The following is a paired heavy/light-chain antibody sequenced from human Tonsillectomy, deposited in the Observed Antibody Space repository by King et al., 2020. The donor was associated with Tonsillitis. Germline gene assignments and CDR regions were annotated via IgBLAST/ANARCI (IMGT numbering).Light chain of an antibody. CDR2: WAS. CDR3: QQYFGTPPT. CDR1: QSVLYSSNNKNY. J-gene: IGKJ2*01. Sequence: DIVMTQSPDSLVVSLGERATINCKSSQSVLYSSNNKNYLAWYQQKPGQPPKLLIYWASTRESGVPDRFSGSGSGTDFTLTISSLQAEDVAVYYCQQYFGTPPTFGQGTKLEIK. V-gene: IGKV4-1*01.
Heavy chain of an antibody. CDR2: IYANNGGT. Sequence: QVQLVQSGAEVKKPGASVKVSCKASGNTFTGYYIHWVRQAPGQGLEWMGWIYANNGGTAYAQKFQGRVTMTRDTSISTAYMELSRLRSDDTAIYYCARDIGDYGGSGPNAFDIWGQGTMVTVSS. J-gene: IGHJ3*02. CDR1: GNTFTGYY. D-gene: IGHD3-22*01. CDR3: ARDIGDYGGSGPNAFDI. V-gene: IGHV1-2*02.